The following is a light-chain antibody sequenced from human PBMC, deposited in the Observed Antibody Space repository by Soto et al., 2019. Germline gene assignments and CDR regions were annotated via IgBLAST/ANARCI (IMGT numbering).Light chain of an antibody. CDR3: LQNHNYPRT. Sequence: AIQMTQSPSSLSASVGDRVTITCRASQGISGGLGWYQQTPGKAPKLLISSASRLQSGVPSRFSGRGSGAAFTLTITSLRPEDSATYYCLQNHNYPRTFGQGTKVEI. V-gene: IGKV1-6*01. CDR1: QGISGG. CDR2: SAS. J-gene: IGKJ1*01.